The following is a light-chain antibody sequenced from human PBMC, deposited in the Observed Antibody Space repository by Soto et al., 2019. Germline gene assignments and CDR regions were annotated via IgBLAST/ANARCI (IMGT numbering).Light chain of an antibody. Sequence: EIVLTQSPGTLSLSPGERATLSCRASQSVSSSYLAWYQQKPGQAPRLLIYDASNRATGIPARFSGSGSGTDFTLTISSLEPEDFAVYYCQQRSNWPTFGQGTRLENK. J-gene: IGKJ5*01. CDR2: DAS. CDR3: QQRSNWPT. CDR1: QSVSSSY. V-gene: IGKV3D-20*02.